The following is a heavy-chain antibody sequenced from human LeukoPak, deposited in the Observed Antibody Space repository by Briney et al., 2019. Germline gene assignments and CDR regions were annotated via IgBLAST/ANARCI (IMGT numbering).Heavy chain of an antibody. Sequence: SETLSLTCTVSGYSISSGYYWGWIRQTPGKGLEWIGYIYHGGRTDYNPSLKSRVTISVDTSKNQFSLKLTSVTAADTAVYYCAREGGGFDYWGQGTLVTVSS. V-gene: IGHV4-38-2*02. CDR2: IYHGGRT. CDR1: GYSISSGYY. J-gene: IGHJ4*02. CDR3: AREGGGFDY. D-gene: IGHD3-16*01.